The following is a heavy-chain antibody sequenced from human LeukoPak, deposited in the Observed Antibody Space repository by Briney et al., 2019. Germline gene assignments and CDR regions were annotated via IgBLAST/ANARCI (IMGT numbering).Heavy chain of an antibody. V-gene: IGHV1-18*04. CDR1: GYTFTSYG. CDR2: ISPYTGYT. J-gene: IGHJ4*02. CDR3: ARDQYDSVWGSYRPYFDY. D-gene: IGHD3-16*02. Sequence: SVKVSFKASGYTFTSYGITWVRQTPRQGLEWMGSISPYTGYTKHAGSFQDRVIMTQDKSTRPAYMELRSLRSADTAVFSCARDQYDSVWGSYRPYFDYWGQGTLVTVSS.